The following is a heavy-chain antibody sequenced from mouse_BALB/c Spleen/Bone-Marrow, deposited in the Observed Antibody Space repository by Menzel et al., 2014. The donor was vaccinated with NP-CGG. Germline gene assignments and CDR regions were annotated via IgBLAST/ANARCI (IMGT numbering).Heavy chain of an antibody. V-gene: IGHV1S41*01. CDR3: AYYRYDVNY. D-gene: IGHD2-14*01. CDR1: GYTFTSYW. Sequence: DLVKPGASVKLSCKASGYTFTSYWINWIKQRPGQGLEWIGRIAPGSGSTYYNEMFKGKATLTVDTSSSTAYILLSTLSSEDSADSICAYYRYDVNYWGQGTTLTVSS. J-gene: IGHJ2*01. CDR2: IAPGSGST.